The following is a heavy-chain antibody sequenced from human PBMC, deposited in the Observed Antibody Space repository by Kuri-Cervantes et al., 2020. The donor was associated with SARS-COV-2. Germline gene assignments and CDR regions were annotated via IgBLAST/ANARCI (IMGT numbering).Heavy chain of an antibody. D-gene: IGHD4-23*01. CDR1: GYTFTSYG. Sequence: ASVKVSCKASGYTFTSYGISWVRQAPGQGLEWMGWISAYNGNTNYAQKLQGRVTMTTDTSTSTAYMELRSLRSDDTAVYYCASAENGGYYYGMDVWGQGTTVTVSS. J-gene: IGHJ6*02. CDR2: ISAYNGNT. CDR3: ASAENGGYYYGMDV. V-gene: IGHV1-18*04.